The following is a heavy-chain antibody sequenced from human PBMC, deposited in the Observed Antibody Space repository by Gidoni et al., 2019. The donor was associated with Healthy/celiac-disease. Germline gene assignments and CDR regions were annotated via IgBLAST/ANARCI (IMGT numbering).Heavy chain of an antibody. CDR3: ARRQSYGDYEEKRWIDY. Sequence: EVQLVESGGGLVQPGGSLRLSCAASGFTVSSDYMSWVRQAPGKGLEWVSVIYSGGSTYYADSVKGRFTISRDNSKNTLYLQMNSLRAEDTAVYYCARRQSYGDYEEKRWIDYWGQGTLVTVSS. CDR1: GFTVSSDY. D-gene: IGHD4-17*01. J-gene: IGHJ4*02. CDR2: IYSGGST. V-gene: IGHV3-66*04.